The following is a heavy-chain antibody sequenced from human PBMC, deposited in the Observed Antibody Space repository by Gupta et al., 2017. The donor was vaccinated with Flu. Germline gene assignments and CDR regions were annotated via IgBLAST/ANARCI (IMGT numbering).Heavy chain of an antibody. CDR1: GFSFSSYA. Sequence: AASGFSFSSYAMHWVRQAPGKGLEWVAVISYDGSNKYSADSVKGRFTISRDNSKNTMYLQMNSLRVADTAVYYCAKGLKGYWASADAFDIWGQGTMVTISS. CDR3: AKGLKGYWASADAFDI. CDR2: ISYDGSNK. D-gene: IGHD2-21*01. J-gene: IGHJ3*02. V-gene: IGHV3-30*18.